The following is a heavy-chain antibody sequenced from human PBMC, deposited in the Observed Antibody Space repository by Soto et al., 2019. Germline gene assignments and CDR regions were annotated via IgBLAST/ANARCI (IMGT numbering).Heavy chain of an antibody. J-gene: IGHJ6*03. CDR2: IIPIPGIA. CDR3: ARGDYYSYMDV. V-gene: IGHV1-69*02. Sequence: QVQLVQSGAEVKKPGSSVKVSCKASGGTFSSYTISWLRQAPGQGLEWMGRIIPIPGIANYAQKFQGRVTITGDKATSTAYMELSRLRSEDTAVYYCARGDYYSYMDVWGKGNTVTVSS. CDR1: GGTFSSYT.